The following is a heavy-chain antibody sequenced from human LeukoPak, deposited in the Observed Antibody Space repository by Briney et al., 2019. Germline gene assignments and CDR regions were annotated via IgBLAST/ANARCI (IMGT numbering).Heavy chain of an antibody. CDR2: IYTSGST. CDR1: GGSISSGSYY. Sequence: NPSQTLSLTCTVSGGSISSGSYYWSWIRQPAGKGLEWIGRIYTSGSTNYNPSLKSRVTISVDTSKNQFSLKLSSVTAADTAVYYCARGQLLWFGEDHSENNWFDPWGQGTLVTVSS. V-gene: IGHV4-61*02. J-gene: IGHJ5*02. D-gene: IGHD3-10*01. CDR3: ARGQLLWFGEDHSENNWFDP.